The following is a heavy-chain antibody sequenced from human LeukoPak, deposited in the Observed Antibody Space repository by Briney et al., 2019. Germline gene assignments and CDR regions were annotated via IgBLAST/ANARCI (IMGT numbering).Heavy chain of an antibody. CDR3: ARASRYGELESAAWFDP. D-gene: IGHD3-10*02. Sequence: PAVSLRLSCAASGFSFSDSYMSWIRQAPGKGLEWLSYISSSSSFIKYADSVKGRFTISRDNAKNSLFLQMNSLRAEDTAVYYCARASRYGELESAAWFDPWGQGTLVTVSS. CDR1: GFSFSDSY. V-gene: IGHV3-11*05. CDR2: ISSSSSFI. J-gene: IGHJ5*02.